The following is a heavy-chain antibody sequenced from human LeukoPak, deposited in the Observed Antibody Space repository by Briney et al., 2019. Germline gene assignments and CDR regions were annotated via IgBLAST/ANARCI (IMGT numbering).Heavy chain of an antibody. Sequence: GGSLRLSCAASGFTFSSSTMSWVRQAPGKGLEWVSSISGSGDSTWYADSVKGRFTISRDNSKNTLSLQMNSLRAEDTAVYYCAKGSHFDNWGQGTLVTVSS. J-gene: IGHJ4*02. CDR2: ISGSGDST. CDR3: AKGSHFDN. V-gene: IGHV3-23*01. CDR1: GFTFSSST.